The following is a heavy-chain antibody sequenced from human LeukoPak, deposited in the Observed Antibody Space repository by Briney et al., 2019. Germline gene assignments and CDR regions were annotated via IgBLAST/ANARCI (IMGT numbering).Heavy chain of an antibody. CDR1: GFTFSTYA. J-gene: IGHJ4*02. CDR3: ARTSSLTPTPSFDS. Sequence: TGGSLRLSCAASGFTFSTYAMNWVRQAPGKGLEWVSSISSSSTYIYYADSLKGRLTISRDSAKNSLFLQMNSLRAEDTAVNYCARTSSLTPTPSFDSWGQGTLVTVSS. V-gene: IGHV3-21*01. CDR2: ISSSSTYI. D-gene: IGHD2-15*01.